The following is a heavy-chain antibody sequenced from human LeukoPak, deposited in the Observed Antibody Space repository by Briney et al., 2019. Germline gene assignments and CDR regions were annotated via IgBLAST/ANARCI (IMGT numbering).Heavy chain of an antibody. CDR1: GFTFWRSA. CDR2: ITGSGGTT. Sequence: PGGSLRLSCEAPGFTFWRSAWSGLRQAPAKGLQWVSAITGSGGTTYYADSVKGRFTISRDNSKNTLYLQMNHLRAEDTAGYYCASTEGTSTYSAWGSYRLDYWGQGTLVTVSS. J-gene: IGHJ4*02. V-gene: IGHV3-23*01. D-gene: IGHD3-16*02. CDR3: ASTEGTSTYSAWGSYRLDY.